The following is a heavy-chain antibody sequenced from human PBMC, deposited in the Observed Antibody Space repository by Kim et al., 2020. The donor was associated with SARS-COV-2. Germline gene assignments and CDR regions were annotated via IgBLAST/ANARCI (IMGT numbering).Heavy chain of an antibody. CDR3: ARSGHIYGAPNRLDV. J-gene: IGHJ6*02. CDR2: IYPGDCDT. D-gene: IGHD4-17*01. V-gene: IGHV5-51*01. CDR1: GYSFTSYR. Sequence: GESLKISCKGSGYSFTSYRIGWVRQMPGKGLEWMGIIYPGDCDTKYSPSFQGQVTISADKSISTAYLQWSSLKASDTAMYYCARSGHIYGAPNRLDVWGQGTTVTVSS.